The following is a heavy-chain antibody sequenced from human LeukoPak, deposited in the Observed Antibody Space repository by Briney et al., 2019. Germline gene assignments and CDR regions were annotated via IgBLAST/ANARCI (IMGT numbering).Heavy chain of an antibody. V-gene: IGHV3-66*03. CDR1: GFAVSSNY. D-gene: IGHD3-10*01. J-gene: IGHJ5*02. CDR2: IYSTGTT. CDR3: ARDRGPGWFDP. Sequence: GGSLRLSCAVSGFAVSSNYVSWVRQAPGKGLEWVSVIYSTGTTFYADSVKGRFTISRDNSKNTVYLQMNGLRPEDTAVYYCARDRGPGWFDPWGQGTLVTVSS.